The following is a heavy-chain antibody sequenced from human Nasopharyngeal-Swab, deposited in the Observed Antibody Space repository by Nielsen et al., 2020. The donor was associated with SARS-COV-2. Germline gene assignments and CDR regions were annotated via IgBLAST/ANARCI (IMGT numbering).Heavy chain of an antibody. Sequence: GALKISCVASGYSFRTYGMSWVRQAPGKGLEWVSAISGSGGSTYYADSVKGRFTISRDNSKNTLYLQMNSLRAEDTAVYYCAKDLRGPYFFWGQGTLVTVSS. CDR2: ISGSGGST. CDR3: AKDLRGPYFF. J-gene: IGHJ4*02. CDR1: GYSFRTYG. V-gene: IGHV3-23*01. D-gene: IGHD2/OR15-2a*01.